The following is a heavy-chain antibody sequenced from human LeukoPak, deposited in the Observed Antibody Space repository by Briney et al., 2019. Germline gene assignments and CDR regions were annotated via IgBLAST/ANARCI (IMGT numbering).Heavy chain of an antibody. CDR1: GFTFSSYS. J-gene: IGHJ3*02. CDR3: ARSRYCSGGNCYLDAFDI. CDR2: ISSSSSYI. D-gene: IGHD2-15*01. V-gene: IGHV3-21*01. Sequence: GGSLRLSCAASGFTFSSYSMNWLHQAPGKGLEWVSSISSSSSYIYYADSVRGRFTISRDNAKNSLYLQMNSLRAEDTAVYYCARSRYCSGGNCYLDAFDIWGQGTMVTVSS.